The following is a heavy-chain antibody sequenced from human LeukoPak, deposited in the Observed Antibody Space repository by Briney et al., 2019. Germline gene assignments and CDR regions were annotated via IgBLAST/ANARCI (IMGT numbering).Heavy chain of an antibody. CDR2: IYRGGST. CDR1: GFTVSSNY. V-gene: IGHV3-53*01. J-gene: IGHJ4*02. Sequence: PGGSLRLSCAASGFTVSSNYMSWVRQAPGKGLEWVSVIYRGGSTYYADSVKGRFTISRDNAKNSLYLQMNSLRAEDTAVYYCARGGCSSTSCYLFDYWGQGTLVTVSS. D-gene: IGHD2-2*01. CDR3: ARGGCSSTSCYLFDY.